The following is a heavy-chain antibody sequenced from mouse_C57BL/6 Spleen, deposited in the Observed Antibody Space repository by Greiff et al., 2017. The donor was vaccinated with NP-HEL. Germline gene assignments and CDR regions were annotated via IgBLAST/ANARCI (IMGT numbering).Heavy chain of an antibody. D-gene: IGHD2-4*01. CDR2: IRSKSNNYAT. CDR1: GFSFNTYA. J-gene: IGHJ3*01. Sequence: EVQLVESGGGLVQPKGSLKLSCAASGFSFNTYAMNWVRQAPGKGLEWVARIRSKSNNYATYYADSVKDRFTISRDDSESMLYLQMNNLKTEDTAMYYCVRQGTSYDYAWFAYWGQGTLVTVSA. CDR3: VRQGTSYDYAWFAY. V-gene: IGHV10-1*01.